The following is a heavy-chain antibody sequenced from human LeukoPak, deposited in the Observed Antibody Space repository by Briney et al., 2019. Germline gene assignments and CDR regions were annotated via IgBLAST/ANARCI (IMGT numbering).Heavy chain of an antibody. J-gene: IGHJ4*02. Sequence: GGSLRLSCAASGFTFSSYGMSWVRQAPGKGLEWVSSISSSSSYIYYADSVKGRFTISRHNAKNSLYLQMNSLRAEDTAVYYCASQDRGGYNGPVDYWGQGTLVTVSS. CDR2: ISSSSSYI. CDR3: ASQDRGGYNGPVDY. D-gene: IGHD5-24*01. V-gene: IGHV3-21*01. CDR1: GFTFSSYG.